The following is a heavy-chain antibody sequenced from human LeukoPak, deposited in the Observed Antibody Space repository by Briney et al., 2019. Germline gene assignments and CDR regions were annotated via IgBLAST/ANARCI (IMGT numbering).Heavy chain of an antibody. CDR2: ICYDGSNK. Sequence: GGSLRLSCAASGFTFSSYGMHWVRQAPGKGLEWVAVICYDGSNKYYAASVKGRFTISRDNSKNTLYLQMNSLRAEDTAVYYCARSPIVVVPAATINYYFDYWGQGTLVTVSS. D-gene: IGHD2-2*01. CDR3: ARSPIVVVPAATINYYFDY. V-gene: IGHV3-33*01. CDR1: GFTFSSYG. J-gene: IGHJ4*02.